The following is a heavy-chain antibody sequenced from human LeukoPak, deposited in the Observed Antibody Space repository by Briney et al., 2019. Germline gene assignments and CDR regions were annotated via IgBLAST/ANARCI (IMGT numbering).Heavy chain of an antibody. CDR2: IWYDGSNK. CDR3: AREGVPHGDYHYYLDY. CDR1: GFTFSSYG. V-gene: IGHV3-33*01. Sequence: GGSLRLSCAASGFTFSSYGMHWVRQAPGKGLEWVAVIWYDGSNKYYADSVKGRFTISRDNSKNTLYLQMNSLRAEDTAVYYCAREGVPHGDYHYYLDYWGQGTLVTVSS. D-gene: IGHD4-17*01. J-gene: IGHJ4*02.